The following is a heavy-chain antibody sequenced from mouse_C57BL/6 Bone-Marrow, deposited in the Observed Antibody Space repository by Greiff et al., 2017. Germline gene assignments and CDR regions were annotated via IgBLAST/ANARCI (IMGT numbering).Heavy chain of an antibody. V-gene: IGHV7-3*01. CDR2: IRNNANGYTT. CDR3: ARSYGSSFAY. Sequence: EVKLVESGGGLVQPGGSLSLSCAASGFTFTDYYMSWVRQPPGKALEWLGFIRNNANGYTTEYSASVKGRFTISRDNSQSILYLQMNALRAEDSATYYCARSYGSSFAYWGQGTLVTVAA. D-gene: IGHD1-1*01. J-gene: IGHJ3*01. CDR1: GFTFTDYY.